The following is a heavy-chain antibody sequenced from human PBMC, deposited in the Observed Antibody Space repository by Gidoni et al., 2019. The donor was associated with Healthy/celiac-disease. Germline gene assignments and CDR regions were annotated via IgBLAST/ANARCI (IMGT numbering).Heavy chain of an antibody. V-gene: IGHV1-8*01. CDR1: GYPFTSYD. CDR3: ARGRGYDNAFDI. Sequence: QVQLVKSGAEVKKPGASVKVSCKASGYPFTSYDINWVRQATGRGLEWMGWMNPNSGNTGYAQKCQGRVTMTRKNSISTACMELSSLRSEDTAVYYCARGRGYDNAFDIWGQGTMVTVSS. D-gene: IGHD3-22*01. J-gene: IGHJ3*02. CDR2: MNPNSGNT.